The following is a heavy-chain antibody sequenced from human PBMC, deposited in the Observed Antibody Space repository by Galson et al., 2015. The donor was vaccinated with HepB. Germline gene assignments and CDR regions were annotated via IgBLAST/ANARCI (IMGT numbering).Heavy chain of an antibody. D-gene: IGHD2-2*01. Sequence: SLRLSCAASGFTFTTYGMNWVRQAPGKGLEWVSSISPGGTFKYSADSVKGRFTISRDNAKNSLYLQMNNLRAEDTAVYYCARSVLVVPAAIVVDNWYDPWGQGTLVTVSS. V-gene: IGHV3-21*01. J-gene: IGHJ5*02. CDR1: GFTFTTYG. CDR2: ISPGGTFK. CDR3: ARSVLVVPAAIVVDNWYDP.